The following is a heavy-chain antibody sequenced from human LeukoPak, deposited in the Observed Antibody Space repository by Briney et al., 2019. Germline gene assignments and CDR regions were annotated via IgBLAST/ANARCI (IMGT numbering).Heavy chain of an antibody. V-gene: IGHV4-4*07. CDR1: GGSTSSYN. CDR3: ARSPLCSSGWYVNWFDP. D-gene: IGHD6-19*01. CDR2: IYTSGST. Sequence: SETLSPTCTDPGGSTSSYNWSWIRQPARKRQKSIGRIYTSGSTNYNPSPKSRVTTTVDTTNNQFSLMLSSVTAADTAVYYCARSPLCSSGWYVNWFDPWGQGTLVTVSS. J-gene: IGHJ5*02.